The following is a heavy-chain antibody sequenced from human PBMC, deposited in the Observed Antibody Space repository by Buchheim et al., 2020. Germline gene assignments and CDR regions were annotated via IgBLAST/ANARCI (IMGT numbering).Heavy chain of an antibody. J-gene: IGHJ6*02. CDR1: GFTFSNYA. V-gene: IGHV3-23*04. Sequence: EVQMVESGGGLVQPGGSLRLSCAASGFTFSNYAMSWVRQAPGKGLEWVSTISGSGNFPYYTDSVKGRFTISRDHSKNTLYLLINSLRAEDAAVYYFAKDYKWLVGSYYFYYGMDVWGQGTT. D-gene: IGHD6-19*01. CDR2: ISGSGNFP. CDR3: AKDYKWLVGSYYFYYGMDV.